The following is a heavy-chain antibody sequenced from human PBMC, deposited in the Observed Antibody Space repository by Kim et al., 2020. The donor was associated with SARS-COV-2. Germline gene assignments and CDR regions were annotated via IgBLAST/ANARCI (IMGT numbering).Heavy chain of an antibody. CDR1: GYTFTSYY. D-gene: IGHD6-13*01. Sequence: ASVKVSCKASGYTFTSYYMHWVRQAPGQGLEWMGIINPSGGSTSYAQKFQGRVTMTRDTSTSTVYMELSSLRSEDTAVYYCARWPMYSSKQYYYYYYGMDVWGQGTTVTISS. CDR3: ARWPMYSSKQYYYYYYGMDV. V-gene: IGHV1-46*01. J-gene: IGHJ6*02. CDR2: INPSGGST.